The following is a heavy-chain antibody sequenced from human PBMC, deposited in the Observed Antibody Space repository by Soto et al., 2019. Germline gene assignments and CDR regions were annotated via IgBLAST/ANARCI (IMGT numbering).Heavy chain of an antibody. CDR2: INSDGSST. CDR3: ARGRRYREAFDI. J-gene: IGHJ3*02. CDR1: GFTFSSYW. Sequence: VGSLRLSCAASGFTFSSYWMHWVRQAPGKGLVWVSRINSDGSSTSYADSVKGRFTISRDNAKNTLYLQMNSLRAEDTAVYYCARGRRYREAFDIWGQGTMVTVS. V-gene: IGHV3-74*01. D-gene: IGHD1-1*01.